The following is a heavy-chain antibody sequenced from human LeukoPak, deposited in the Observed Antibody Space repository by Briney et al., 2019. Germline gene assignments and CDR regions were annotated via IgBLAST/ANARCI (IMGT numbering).Heavy chain of an antibody. V-gene: IGHV3-23*01. J-gene: IGHJ6*04. D-gene: IGHD6-13*01. Sequence: GGSLRLSCAASGFTFISYAMTWVRQAPGKGLEWVSFISGSGDSTYYADSVKGRFTISRDNSKNTLYLLMNSLRAEDTAVYYCAKETSNWYGEGPEVWGKGTTVTVSS. CDR3: AKETSNWYGEGPEV. CDR2: ISGSGDST. CDR1: GFTFISYA.